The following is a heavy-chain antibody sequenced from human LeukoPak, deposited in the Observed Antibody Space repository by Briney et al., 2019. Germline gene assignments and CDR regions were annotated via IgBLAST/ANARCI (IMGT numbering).Heavy chain of an antibody. Sequence: PGGSLRLSCAASGFAFSNYVMHWVRQAPGKGLEYVSAITSNGDITYYGNSVKGRFTISRDNSKNTLYLQMGSLRAEDMAVYYCASSPPTGTTWYFDLWGRGTLVTVSS. V-gene: IGHV3-64*01. CDR3: ASSPPTGTTWYFDL. D-gene: IGHD1-7*01. J-gene: IGHJ2*01. CDR1: GFAFSNYV. CDR2: ITSNGDIT.